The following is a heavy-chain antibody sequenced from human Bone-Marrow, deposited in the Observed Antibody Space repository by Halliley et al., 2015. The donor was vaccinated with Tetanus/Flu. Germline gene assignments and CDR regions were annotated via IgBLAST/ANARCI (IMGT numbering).Heavy chain of an antibody. CDR3: ARHPGHYDSSHFDL. J-gene: IGHJ4*02. CDR2: IYPGDSDF. V-gene: IGHV5-51*01. D-gene: IGHD3-22*01. Sequence: GVIYPGDSDFKYNPAFQGQLTLSVDTSLSAAYLQWTSLKASDTAMYYCARHPGHYDSSHFDLWGQGTLVTVSS.